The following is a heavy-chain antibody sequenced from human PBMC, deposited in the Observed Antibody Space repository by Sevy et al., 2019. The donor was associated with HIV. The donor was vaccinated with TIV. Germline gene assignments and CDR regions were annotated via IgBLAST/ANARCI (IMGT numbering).Heavy chain of an antibody. CDR2: INQDGSQK. D-gene: IGHD3-16*01. Sequence: GGSLRLSCVASGYTISDYWMSWVRQAPGKGLEWVVNINQDGSQKYYLASVKGRFTISRDNARNSVLLQMTGLRDDDEAIYYCTRKLGEYWGQGTLVTVSS. CDR1: GYTISDYW. J-gene: IGHJ4*02. CDR3: TRKLGEY. V-gene: IGHV3-7*01.